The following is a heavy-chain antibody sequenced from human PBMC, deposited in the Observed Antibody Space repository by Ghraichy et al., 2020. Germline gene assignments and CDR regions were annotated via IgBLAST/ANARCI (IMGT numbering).Heavy chain of an antibody. CDR2: TYYSGST. D-gene: IGHD3-10*01. CDR1: GGSISSYY. Sequence: SQTLSLTCTVSGGSISSYYWSWIRQPPGKGLEWIGYTYYSGSTNYNPSLKSRVTISVDTSKNQFSLKLSSVTAADTAVYYCARWSGLLWFGELLNPQDKNWFDPWGQGTLVTVSS. CDR3: ARWSGLLWFGELLNPQDKNWFDP. J-gene: IGHJ5*02. V-gene: IGHV4-59*01.